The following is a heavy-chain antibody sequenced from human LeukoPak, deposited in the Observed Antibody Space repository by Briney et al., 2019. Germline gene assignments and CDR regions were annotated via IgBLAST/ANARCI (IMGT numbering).Heavy chain of an antibody. Sequence: QAGGSLRLSCAASGFTFSSYWMSWVRQAPGKGLEWVANIKQDGSEKYYVDSVKGRFTISRDNAKNSLYLQMNSLRAEDTAVYYCARVGDCSSSSCFWEYYFDYWGQGTLATVSS. D-gene: IGHD2-2*01. V-gene: IGHV3-7*03. J-gene: IGHJ4*02. CDR1: GFTFSSYW. CDR3: ARVGDCSSSSCFWEYYFDY. CDR2: IKQDGSEK.